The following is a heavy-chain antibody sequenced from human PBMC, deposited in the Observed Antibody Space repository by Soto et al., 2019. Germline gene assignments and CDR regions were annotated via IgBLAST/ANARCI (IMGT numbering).Heavy chain of an antibody. CDR1: GYTFTSYC. CDR3: ARAGYCTNGVCYPYHYYGMDV. J-gene: IGHJ6*02. CDR2: TSAYNGNT. D-gene: IGHD2-8*01. Sequence: ASVKVSCKASGYTFTSYCISWVRQAPGQGLEWMGWTSAYNGNTNYAQKLQGRVTMTTDTSTSTAYMELRSLRSDDTAVYYCARAGYCTNGVCYPYHYYGMDVWGQGTTVTVSS. V-gene: IGHV1-18*04.